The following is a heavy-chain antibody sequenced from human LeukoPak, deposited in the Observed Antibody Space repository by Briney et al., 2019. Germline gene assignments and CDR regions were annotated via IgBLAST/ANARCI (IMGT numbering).Heavy chain of an antibody. CDR2: IKQDGSEK. Sequence: GGSLRPSCVASGFTFSNYWMSWVRQAPGKGLEWVANIKQDGSEKYYGDSVKGLFTISRDNDKNTVFLQMDSLRVEDTDVYYCARESVRRISMRAKGYFDYWGQGTRVTVSS. D-gene: IGHD3-22*01. CDR1: GFTFSNYW. CDR3: ARESVRRISMRAKGYFDY. V-gene: IGHV3-7*01. J-gene: IGHJ4*02.